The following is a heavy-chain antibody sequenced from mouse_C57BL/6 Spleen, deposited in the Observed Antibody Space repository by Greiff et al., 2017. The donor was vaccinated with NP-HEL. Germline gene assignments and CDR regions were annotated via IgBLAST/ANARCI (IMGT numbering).Heavy chain of an antibody. V-gene: IGHV1-80*01. CDR3: ARGNTTVGDYFDY. J-gene: IGHJ2*01. Sequence: VQLQQSGAELVKPGASVKISCKASGYAFSSYWMNWVKQRPGKGLEWIGQIYPGDGDTNYNGKFKGKATLTADKSSSTAYMQLSSLTSEDSAVYFCARGNTTVGDYFDYWGQGTTLTVSS. D-gene: IGHD1-1*01. CDR1: GYAFSSYW. CDR2: IYPGDGDT.